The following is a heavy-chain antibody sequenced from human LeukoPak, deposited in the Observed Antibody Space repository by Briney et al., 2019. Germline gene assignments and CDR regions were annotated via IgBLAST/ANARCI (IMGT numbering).Heavy chain of an antibody. J-gene: IGHJ4*02. CDR3: AREDTVVPAVVDY. Sequence: GGSLRLSCAASGFTFSDYYMSWIRQAPGKGLEWVSYISSSGSTIYYADSVKGRFTISRDNAKNSLYLQMNSLRAEDTAVYYCAREDTVVPAVVDYWGQGTLVTVSS. V-gene: IGHV3-11*01. D-gene: IGHD2-2*01. CDR1: GFTFSDYY. CDR2: ISSSGSTI.